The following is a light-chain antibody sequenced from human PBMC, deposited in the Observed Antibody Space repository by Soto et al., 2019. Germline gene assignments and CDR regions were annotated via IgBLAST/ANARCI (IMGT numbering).Light chain of an antibody. CDR2: EVR. CDR3: SSYTSSSTWV. CDR1: SSDVGAYNY. V-gene: IGLV2-14*01. J-gene: IGLJ3*02. Sequence: QSALTQPASVSGSPGQSITISCTGTSSDVGAYNYVSWYQQHPGKAPKLMIYEVRNRPSGVSDRFSGSRSGNTASLTISGLQAEDESDYDGSSYTSSSTWVFGGGTKLTVL.